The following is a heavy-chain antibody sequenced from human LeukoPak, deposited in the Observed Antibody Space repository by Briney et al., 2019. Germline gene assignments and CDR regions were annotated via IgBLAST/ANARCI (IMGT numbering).Heavy chain of an antibody. Sequence: ASVKVSCKASGYTFTSYGISWVRQAPGQGLEWMGWINAGNGNTKYSQKFQGRVTITRDTSASTAYMELSSLRSEDTAVYYCARDGITMVRGVIGYNWFDPWGQGTLVTVSS. CDR2: INAGNGNT. J-gene: IGHJ5*02. CDR3: ARDGITMVRGVIGYNWFDP. CDR1: GYTFTSYG. V-gene: IGHV1-3*01. D-gene: IGHD3-10*01.